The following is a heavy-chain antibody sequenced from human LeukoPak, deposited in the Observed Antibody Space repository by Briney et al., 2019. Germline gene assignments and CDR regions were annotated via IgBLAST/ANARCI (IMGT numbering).Heavy chain of an antibody. D-gene: IGHD5-24*01. CDR2: ISISSSTI. Sequence: SGGSLRLSCAASGFTFSTFSMNWVRQAPGKGLEWVSYISISSSTIYYADSVKGRFTISRDNSKNMLYLQMNSLRTEDTAVYYCARCDVGDGYSHYWGQGTLVTVSS. CDR1: GFTFSTFS. J-gene: IGHJ4*02. CDR3: ARCDVGDGYSHY. V-gene: IGHV3-48*01.